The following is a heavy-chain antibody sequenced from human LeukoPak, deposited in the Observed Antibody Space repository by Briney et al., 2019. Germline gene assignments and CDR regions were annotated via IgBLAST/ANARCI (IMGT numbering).Heavy chain of an antibody. D-gene: IGHD3-10*01. CDR1: GGTFSSYA. CDR3: ARDQVVRGSNWFDP. Sequence: RASVKVSCKASGGTFSSYAISWVRQAPGQGLEWMGRIIPIFGTANYGQKFQGRVTITTDESTSTAYMELSSLRSEDTAVYYCARDQVVRGSNWFDPWGQGTLVTVSS. CDR2: IIPIFGTA. V-gene: IGHV1-69*05. J-gene: IGHJ5*02.